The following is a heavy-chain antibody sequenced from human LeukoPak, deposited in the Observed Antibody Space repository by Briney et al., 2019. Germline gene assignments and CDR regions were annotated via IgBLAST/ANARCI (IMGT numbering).Heavy chain of an antibody. CDR1: GGSFSGYY. CDR2: INHSGST. CDR3: ARGRYLPLYFDY. V-gene: IGHV4-34*01. D-gene: IGHD3-16*02. J-gene: IGHJ4*02. Sequence: ASETLSLTCAVYGGSFSGYYWSWIRQPPGKGLEWIGEINHSGSTNYNPSLKSRVTISLDTSKNQFSLKLSSVTAADTAVYYCARGRYLPLYFDYWGQGTLVTVSS.